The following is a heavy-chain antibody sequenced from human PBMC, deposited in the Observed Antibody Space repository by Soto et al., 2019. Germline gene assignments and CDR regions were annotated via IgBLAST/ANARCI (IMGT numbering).Heavy chain of an antibody. CDR1: GYTFTGHH. CDR2: INPISGGT. D-gene: IGHD2-15*01. V-gene: IGHV1-2*02. J-gene: IGHJ4*02. Sequence: GASVKVSCKTSGYTFTGHHIHWVRQAPGQGLEWMGWINPISGGTKYREKFQGRVSITRDKSSSTAYMELSSLTSDDSAVYYCAKDGRHCSGGSCHQGHWGQGTLVTVSS. CDR3: AKDGRHCSGGSCHQGH.